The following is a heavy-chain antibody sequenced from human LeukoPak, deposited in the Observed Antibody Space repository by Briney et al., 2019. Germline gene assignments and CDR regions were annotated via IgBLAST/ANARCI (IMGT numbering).Heavy chain of an antibody. D-gene: IGHD3-22*01. Sequence: GGSLRLSCAASGFTFSSYAMSWVRQAPGKGLEWVSAISGSGGSTYYADSVKGRFTISRDNSKNTLYLQMNSLRAEDTAVYYCAKQYDSSGYYYVAAFDIWGQGTMVTASS. V-gene: IGHV3-23*01. J-gene: IGHJ3*02. CDR1: GFTFSSYA. CDR2: ISGSGGST. CDR3: AKQYDSSGYYYVAAFDI.